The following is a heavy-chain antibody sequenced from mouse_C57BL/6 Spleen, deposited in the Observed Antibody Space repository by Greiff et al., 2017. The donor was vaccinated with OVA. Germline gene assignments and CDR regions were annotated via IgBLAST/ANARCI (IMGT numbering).Heavy chain of an antibody. Sequence: QVQLQQSGAELVRPGASVTLSCKASGYTFTDYEMHWVKQTPVHGLEWIGAIDPETGGTAYNQKFKGKAILTADKSSSTAYMELRSLTSEDSAVYYCTRNYYGSSYAGAWFAYWGQGTLVTVSA. V-gene: IGHV1-15*01. CDR3: TRNYYGSSYAGAWFAY. CDR1: GYTFTDYE. J-gene: IGHJ3*01. D-gene: IGHD1-1*01. CDR2: IDPETGGT.